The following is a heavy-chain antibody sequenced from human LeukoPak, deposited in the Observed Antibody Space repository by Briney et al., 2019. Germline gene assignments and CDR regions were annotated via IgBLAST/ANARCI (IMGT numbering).Heavy chain of an antibody. J-gene: IGHJ3*02. Sequence: PSETLSLTCTVSGGSVDNYYWSWIRQPPGRRLEWIGYVYYTGSNKYNPSLNSRVAISIDTPKNQFSLQLTSMTAADTAVYYCARHPRWLQFFAFDIWGQGTMVIVSS. V-gene: IGHV4-59*08. D-gene: IGHD5-24*01. CDR2: VYYTGSN. CDR3: ARHPRWLQFFAFDI. CDR1: GGSVDNYY.